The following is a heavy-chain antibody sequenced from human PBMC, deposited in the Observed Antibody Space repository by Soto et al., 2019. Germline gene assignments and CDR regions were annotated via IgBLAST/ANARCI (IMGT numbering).Heavy chain of an antibody. J-gene: IGHJ6*02. Sequence: ASVNVSCKFSGYTLTELSIHWVRQAPGKGLEWMGGFDPEDGETIYAQKFQGRVTMTEDTSTDTAYMELSSLRSEDTAVYYCATGSGSQRGVYYYYGMDVWGQGTTVTVSS. CDR1: GYTLTELS. V-gene: IGHV1-24*01. D-gene: IGHD1-26*01. CDR3: ATGSGSQRGVYYYYGMDV. CDR2: FDPEDGET.